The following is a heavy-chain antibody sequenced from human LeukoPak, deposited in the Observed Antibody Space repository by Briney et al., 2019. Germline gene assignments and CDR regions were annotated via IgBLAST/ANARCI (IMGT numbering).Heavy chain of an antibody. J-gene: IGHJ4*02. D-gene: IGHD3-10*01. Sequence: GASVKVSCKASGAMFSEYAISWVRQAPGQGLEWMGIINPSGGSTSYAQKFQGRVTMTRDTSTSTVYMELSSLRSEDTAVYYCARAAYYYGSGSYYYFDYWGQGTLVTVSS. CDR1: GAMFSEYA. CDR2: INPSGGST. V-gene: IGHV1-46*01. CDR3: ARAAYYYGSGSYYYFDY.